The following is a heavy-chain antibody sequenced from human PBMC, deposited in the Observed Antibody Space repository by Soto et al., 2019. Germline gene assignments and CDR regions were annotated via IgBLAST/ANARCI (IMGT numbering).Heavy chain of an antibody. CDR3: AHRKYDFWSGHSEAFDF. CDR2: IYWDGDK. V-gene: IGHV2-5*02. Sequence: QITLKESGPTLVKPTQTLTLTCTFSGFSLSTSGVGVGWIRQPPGKALEWLALIYWDGDKRYSPSLKSRLSITRDTSKNQVVLTMTNRDPVDTATYYCAHRKYDFWSGHSEAFDFWGQGTMVAVSS. CDR1: GFSLSTSGVG. J-gene: IGHJ3*01. D-gene: IGHD3-3*01.